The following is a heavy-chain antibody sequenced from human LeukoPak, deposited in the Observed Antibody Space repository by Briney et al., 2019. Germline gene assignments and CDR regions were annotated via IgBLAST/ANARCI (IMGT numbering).Heavy chain of an antibody. Sequence: ASVKVSCKASGYTFTSYGISWVRQAPGQGLEWTGWISAYNGNTNYAQKLQGRVTMTTDTSTSTAYMELRSLRSDDTAVYYCARDHDVYCSSTSCPEDYWGQGTLVTVSS. CDR3: ARDHDVYCSSTSCPEDY. CDR1: GYTFTSYG. V-gene: IGHV1-18*04. J-gene: IGHJ4*02. CDR2: ISAYNGNT. D-gene: IGHD2-2*01.